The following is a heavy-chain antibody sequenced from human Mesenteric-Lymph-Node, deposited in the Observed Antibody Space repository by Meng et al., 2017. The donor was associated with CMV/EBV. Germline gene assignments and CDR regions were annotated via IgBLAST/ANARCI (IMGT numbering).Heavy chain of an antibody. CDR2: IKEDGNEK. Sequence: GESLKISCAASGFTFSTYCMTWVRQAPGKGLEWVGNIKEDGNEKNYVDSVKGRFTISRDNAKNSLFLQMNSLRAEDTAVYYCARASLPGTINYYGMDVWGQGTTVTVSS. D-gene: IGHD4/OR15-4a*01. J-gene: IGHJ6*02. CDR3: ARASLPGTINYYGMDV. CDR1: GFTFSTYC. V-gene: IGHV3-7*01.